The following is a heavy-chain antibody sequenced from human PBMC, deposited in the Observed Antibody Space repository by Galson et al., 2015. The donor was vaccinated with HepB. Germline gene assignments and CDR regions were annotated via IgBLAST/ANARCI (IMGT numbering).Heavy chain of an antibody. CDR3: ARQPWSFHVLAGYLGTYFDI. V-gene: IGHV7-4-1*02. Sequence: SVKVSCKASGYTFTNYAINWVRQAPGQGPEWMGWINTNTGNPTYAQGFTGRFVFSLDTSTSTAYLQWSSLKASDTAIYYCARQPWSFHVLAGYLGTYFDIWGRGTLVTVSS. CDR1: GYTFTNYA. J-gene: IGHJ2*01. D-gene: IGHD3-9*01. CDR2: INTNTGNP.